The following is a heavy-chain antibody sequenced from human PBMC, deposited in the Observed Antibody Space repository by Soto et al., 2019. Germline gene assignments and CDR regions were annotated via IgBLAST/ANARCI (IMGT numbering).Heavy chain of an antibody. V-gene: IGHV1-3*01. CDR2: INAGNGNT. D-gene: IGHD3-10*01. CDR3: AIMILGGFGEWGFDY. J-gene: IGHJ4*02. Sequence: QVQLVQSGAEVKKPGASVKVPCKASGYTFTSYAMHWVRQAPGQRLEWMGWINAGNGNTKYSQKFQGRVTITRDTSASTAYMELSSLRSEDTAVYYCAIMILGGFGEWGFDYWGQGTLVTVSS. CDR1: GYTFTSYA.